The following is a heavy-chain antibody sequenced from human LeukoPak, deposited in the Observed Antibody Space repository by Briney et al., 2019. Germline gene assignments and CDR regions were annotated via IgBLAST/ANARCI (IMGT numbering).Heavy chain of an antibody. D-gene: IGHD3-22*01. CDR2: IRTKSNNYET. CDR3: ANYDNSGNYYVNY. CDR1: GFTFSGSA. V-gene: IGHV3-73*01. J-gene: IGHJ4*02. Sequence: PGGSLRLSCAASGFTFSGSAMHWVRQASGEGREWVGRIRTKSNNYETTYGASVKGRFAISSDDSKNTAYLQMNSLKPEDTAVYYCANYDNSGNYYVNYWGQGTLVTVSS.